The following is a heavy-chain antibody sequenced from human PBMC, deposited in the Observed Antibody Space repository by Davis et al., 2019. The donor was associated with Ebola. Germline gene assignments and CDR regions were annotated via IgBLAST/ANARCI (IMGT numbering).Heavy chain of an antibody. V-gene: IGHV1-18*01. CDR3: AREMTRYRYGSVLD. J-gene: IGHJ4*02. CDR1: GYTFTTYG. Sequence: AASVKVSCKASGYTFTTYGISWVRQAPGQGFEWMGWISAYYGTTNYAQSLQGRVTMTRDTSTSTAHMELRGLRSDDTAVYYCAREMTRYRYGSVLDWGQGTLVTVSS. CDR2: ISAYYGTT. D-gene: IGHD3-16*02.